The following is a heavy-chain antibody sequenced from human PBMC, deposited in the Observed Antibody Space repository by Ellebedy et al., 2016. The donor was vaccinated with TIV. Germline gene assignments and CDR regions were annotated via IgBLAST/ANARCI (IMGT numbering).Heavy chain of an antibody. J-gene: IGHJ6*02. CDR3: AKDLGLEYCSSTSCLGYQYGMDV. CDR1: GFTVSNNY. D-gene: IGHD2-2*01. V-gene: IGHV3-66*01. CDR2: IYSGGNT. Sequence: GESLKISCAASGFTVSNNYMSWFRQAPGKGLDWVSLIYSGGNTHYADSVKGRFTISRDSSDNTVYLQMNSLRDEDTAVYYCAKDLGLEYCSSTSCLGYQYGMDVWGQGTTVTVSS.